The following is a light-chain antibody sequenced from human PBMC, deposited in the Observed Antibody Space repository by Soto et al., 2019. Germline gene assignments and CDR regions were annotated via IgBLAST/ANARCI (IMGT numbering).Light chain of an antibody. V-gene: IGLV2-14*01. Sequence: QSALTQPATVSGSPGQPITISCTGTSSDVGGYDYVSWYQQHPGKVPKLIIYEVSIRASGVSNRFSASKSANTASLTISGLQPEDEADYYCSSFTSSGTPFGGGTKLTVL. CDR1: SSDVGGYDY. CDR2: EVS. J-gene: IGLJ3*02. CDR3: SSFTSSGTP.